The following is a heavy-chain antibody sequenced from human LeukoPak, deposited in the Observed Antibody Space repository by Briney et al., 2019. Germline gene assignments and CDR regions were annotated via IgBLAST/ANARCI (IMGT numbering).Heavy chain of an antibody. CDR3: AKKGLRGSESYYIDY. CDR2: ISGRGGST. D-gene: IGHD3-10*01. V-gene: IGHV3-23*01. J-gene: IGHJ4*02. CDR1: GFPFRSYA. Sequence: GVSLRLSCAASGFPFRSYAMSWVRQAPGKGLEWVSDISGRGGSTYYADSVMGRFIISRDNSKNTLYLQMNSLRAEDTAVYYYAKKGLRGSESYYIDYWDQGTLVTVSS.